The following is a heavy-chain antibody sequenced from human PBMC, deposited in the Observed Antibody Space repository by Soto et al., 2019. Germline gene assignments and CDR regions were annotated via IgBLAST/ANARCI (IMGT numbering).Heavy chain of an antibody. CDR2: MNPNSGNT. CDR1: GYTFTSYD. V-gene: IGHV1-8*01. Sequence: ASVKVSCKASGYTFTSYDINWVRQATGQGLEWMGWMNPNSGNTGYAQKFQGRVTMTRNTSISTAYMELSSLRSEDTAVYYCAGDALAPAGRDFPAGGFDPWGQGTLVTVSS. J-gene: IGHJ5*02. CDR3: AGDALAPAGRDFPAGGFDP. D-gene: IGHD2-2*01.